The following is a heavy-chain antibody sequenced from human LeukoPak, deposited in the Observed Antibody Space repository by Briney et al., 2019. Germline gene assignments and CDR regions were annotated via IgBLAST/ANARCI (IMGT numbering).Heavy chain of an antibody. CDR2: IYYSGST. J-gene: IGHJ4*02. CDR3: ARQGRGPNDY. Sequence: SETLSLTCTVSGGSISSSSYYWGWIRQPPGKGLEWIGSIYYSGSTYYNPSLKSRVTISVDTSKNQFSLKLSSVTAVDTAVYYCARQGRGPNDYWGQGTLVTVSS. V-gene: IGHV4-39*01. CDR1: GGSISSSSYY.